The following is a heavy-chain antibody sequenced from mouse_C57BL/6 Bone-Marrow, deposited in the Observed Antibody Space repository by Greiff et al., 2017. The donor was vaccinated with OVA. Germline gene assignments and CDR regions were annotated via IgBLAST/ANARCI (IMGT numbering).Heavy chain of an antibody. CDR3: TRVPLGYDFEC. D-gene: IGHD3-1*01. CDR1: GFTFSSYA. Sequence: EVQLVESGEGLVKPGGSLKLSCAASGFTFSSYAMSWVRQTPEKRLEWVAYISSGGDYIYYADTVKGRITISRDNARNTLYLQMTSLKSEDTAMYYCTRVPLGYDFECWGHAITVTVSS. CDR2: ISSGGDYI. V-gene: IGHV5-9-1*02. J-gene: IGHJ2*01.